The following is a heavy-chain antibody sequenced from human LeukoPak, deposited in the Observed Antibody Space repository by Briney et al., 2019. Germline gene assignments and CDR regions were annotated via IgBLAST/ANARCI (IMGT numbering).Heavy chain of an antibody. J-gene: IGHJ5*02. D-gene: IGHD6-13*01. V-gene: IGHV4-30-2*01. Sequence: SETLSLTCAVSGGSISSGGYSWSWIRQPPGKGLEWIGYIYHSGSTYYNPSLKSRVTISVDRSKNQFSLKLTSVTAADTAVYYCTRTYITGYTSTNWFDPWGQGTLVTVSS. CDR3: TRTYITGYTSTNWFDP. CDR2: IYHSGST. CDR1: GGSISSGGYS.